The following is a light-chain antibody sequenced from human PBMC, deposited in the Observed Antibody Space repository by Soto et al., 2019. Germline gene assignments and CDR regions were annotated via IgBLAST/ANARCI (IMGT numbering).Light chain of an antibody. Sequence: EIVLTQSPATLSLSPGERATLSCRASQGYKNYLAWYQQKPGQPPRLLIYDASTRATGIPARFSGDWSGTDFTLTIDTLEPEDFAVYYCQQRISWPITFGQGTRLEIK. V-gene: IGKV3-11*01. CDR1: QGYKNY. CDR3: QQRISWPIT. J-gene: IGKJ5*01. CDR2: DAS.